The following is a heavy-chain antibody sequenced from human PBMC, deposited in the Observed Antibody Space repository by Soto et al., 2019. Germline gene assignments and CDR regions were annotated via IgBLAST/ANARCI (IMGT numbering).Heavy chain of an antibody. J-gene: IGHJ4*02. CDR3: ARRGNSPTIDF. V-gene: IGHV4-39*01. CDR1: GDSISSRSCC. CDR2: VSSSGTT. D-gene: IGHD1-1*01. Sequence: QLHLQESGPGLVKPSETLSLTCTVSGDSISSRSCCWAWIRQSPGKGLEWMGSVSSSGTTYHNPPLKSRVTISVDTPNQFSPRLSSVTAADTAVYFCARRGNSPTIDFWGQGNLVTVSS.